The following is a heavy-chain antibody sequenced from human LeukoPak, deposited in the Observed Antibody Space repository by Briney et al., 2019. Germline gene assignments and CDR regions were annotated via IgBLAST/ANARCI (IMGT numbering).Heavy chain of an antibody. CDR1: GYTFTSYG. D-gene: IGHD3-3*01. J-gene: IGHJ4*02. CDR3: ARGPALRYDFWSGYSDY. CDR2: IIPIFGTA. Sequence: SVKVSCKASGYTFTSYGISWVRQAPGQGLEWMGGIIPIFGTANYAQKFQGRVTITTDESTTTAYMELSSLRSEDTAVYYCARGPALRYDFWSGYSDYWGQGTLVTVSS. V-gene: IGHV1-69*05.